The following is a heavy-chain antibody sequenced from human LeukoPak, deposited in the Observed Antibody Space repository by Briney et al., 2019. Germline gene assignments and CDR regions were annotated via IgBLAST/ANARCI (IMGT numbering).Heavy chain of an antibody. CDR3: AKRDTATGGSYYFDY. Sequence: GGSLRLSWAAAGFTVSSYGMHWVRQAPGKGLEWVALIRDDGSNKYYADSVKGRFTVSGDNSTNTVYLQMTSLRAEDTAVYYCAKRDTATGGSYYFDYWGQGTLVTVSS. CDR2: IRDDGSNK. CDR1: GFTVSSYG. D-gene: IGHD5-18*01. V-gene: IGHV3-30*02. J-gene: IGHJ4*02.